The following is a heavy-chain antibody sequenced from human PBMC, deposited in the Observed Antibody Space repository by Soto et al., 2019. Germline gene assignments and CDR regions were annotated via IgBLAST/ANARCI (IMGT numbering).Heavy chain of an antibody. CDR2: IIPIFGTA. Sequence: QVQLVQSGAEVKKPGSSVKVSCKASGGTFSSYAISWVRQAPGQGLEWMGGIIPIFGTANYAQKFQGRVTITADESTSTAYMELSSLRSEDTAVYYCARDQQQLAQRYYYYYGMDVWGQGTTVTVSS. CDR1: GGTFSSYA. V-gene: IGHV1-69*12. J-gene: IGHJ6*02. D-gene: IGHD6-13*01. CDR3: ARDQQQLAQRYYYYYGMDV.